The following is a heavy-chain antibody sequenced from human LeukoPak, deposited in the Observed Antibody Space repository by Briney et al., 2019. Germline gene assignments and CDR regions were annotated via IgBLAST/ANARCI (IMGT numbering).Heavy chain of an antibody. D-gene: IGHD3-22*01. J-gene: IGHJ4*02. V-gene: IGHV3-11*04. CDR1: GFIFNDYF. CDR2: ITTNGRKT. Sequence: GGSLRLSCAASGFIFNDYFMGWIRQTPGKGLEWGSYITTNGRKTYYADSMKGRFTISRDNAKNSLYLQMNSLRAEDTALYYCARAGMDSRGYYQGFDYWGQGTLVTVSS. CDR3: ARAGMDSRGYYQGFDY.